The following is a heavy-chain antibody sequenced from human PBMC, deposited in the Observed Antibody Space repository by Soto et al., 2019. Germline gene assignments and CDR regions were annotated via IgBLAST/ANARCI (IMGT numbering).Heavy chain of an antibody. J-gene: IGHJ4*02. CDR1: GGSISSSSYY. CDR2: IYYSGST. CDR3: ARGVGRSITMVRGRIFDY. Sequence: PSETLSLTCTVSGGSISSSSYYWGWIRQPPGKGLEWIGSIYYSGSTYYNPSLKSRVTISVDTSKNQFSLKLSSVTAADTAVYYCARGVGRSITMVRGRIFDYWGQGTLVTVSS. V-gene: IGHV4-39*01. D-gene: IGHD3-10*01.